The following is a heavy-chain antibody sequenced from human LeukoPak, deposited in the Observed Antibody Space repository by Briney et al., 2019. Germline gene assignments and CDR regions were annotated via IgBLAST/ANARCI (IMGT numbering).Heavy chain of an antibody. CDR2: INHSGST. CDR3: ARGWRFSAAHNWFEP. J-gene: IGHJ5*02. Sequence: PSETLSLTCAVYGGSFSGYYWSWIRQPPGKGLEWIGEINHSGSTNYNPSLKSRVTISVDTSKNQFSLKLSSVTAADTAVYYCARGWRFSAAHNWFEPWGQGTLVTVSS. D-gene: IGHD6-13*01. V-gene: IGHV4-34*01. CDR1: GGSFSGYY.